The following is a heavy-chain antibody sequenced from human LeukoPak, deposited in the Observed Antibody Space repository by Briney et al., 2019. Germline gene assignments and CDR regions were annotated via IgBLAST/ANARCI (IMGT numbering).Heavy chain of an antibody. V-gene: IGHV3-23*01. CDR3: AKVKGYYYDSSGYYSS. CDR2: ISGSGGST. J-gene: IGHJ4*02. CDR1: GFTFSSYA. D-gene: IGHD3-22*01. Sequence: GGSLRLSCAASGFTFSSYAMSWVRQARGKGLEWVSAISGSGGSTYYADSVKGRFTISRDNSKNTLYLQMNSLRAEDTAVYYCAKVKGYYYDSSGYYSSWGQGTLVTVSS.